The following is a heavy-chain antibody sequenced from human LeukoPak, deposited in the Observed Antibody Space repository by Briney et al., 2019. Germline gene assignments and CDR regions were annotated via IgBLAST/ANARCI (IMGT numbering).Heavy chain of an antibody. D-gene: IGHD3-22*01. Sequence: SGGSLRLSCAASGFIFSDYYMSWIRQAPGKGLEWVSYISSRGSYTNYADSVKGRFTISRDNAKTSLYLQMNTQRDADTAVYYCARETRTRKTYYNSSGYNPDAFVMWGEGTMVPVSS. CDR1: GFIFSDYY. CDR2: ISSRGSYT. CDR3: ARETRTRKTYYNSSGYNPDAFVM. V-gene: IGHV3-11*06. J-gene: IGHJ3*02.